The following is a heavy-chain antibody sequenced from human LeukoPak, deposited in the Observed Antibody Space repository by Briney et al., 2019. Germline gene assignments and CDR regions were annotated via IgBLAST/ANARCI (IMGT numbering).Heavy chain of an antibody. D-gene: IGHD3-22*01. J-gene: IGHJ4*02. CDR1: GYSISSGYY. Sequence: SETLSLTCTVSGYSISSGYYWGSIRQPPGKGLEWIGSIYHSGSTYYNPSLKSRVTISVDPSKNQFSLKLSSVTAADTAVYYCARVNYYDSSVSEAYEDYLGQGTLVAVSS. CDR2: IYHSGST. CDR3: ARVNYYDSSVSEAYEDY. V-gene: IGHV4-38-2*02.